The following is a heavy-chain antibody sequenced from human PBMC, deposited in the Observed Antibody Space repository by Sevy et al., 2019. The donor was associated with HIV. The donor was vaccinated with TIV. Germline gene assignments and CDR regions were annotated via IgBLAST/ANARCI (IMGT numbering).Heavy chain of an antibody. V-gene: IGHV3-30-3*01. CDR2: ISYDGSNK. D-gene: IGHD3-3*01. J-gene: IGHJ5*02. CDR1: GFTFSSYA. CDR3: ARDISLLITRNLGFDP. Sequence: GSLRLSCAASGFTFSSYAMHWVRQAPGKGLEWVAVISYDGSNKYYADSVKGRFTISRDNSKNTLYLQMNSLRAEDTAVYYCARDISLLITRNLGFDPWGQGTLVTVSS.